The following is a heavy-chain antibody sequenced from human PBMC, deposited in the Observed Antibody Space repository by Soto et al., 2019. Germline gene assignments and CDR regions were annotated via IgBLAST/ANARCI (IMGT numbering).Heavy chain of an antibody. D-gene: IGHD2-8*01. Sequence: EVQLLESGGGLVQPGGSLRLSCAASGFTFSSYAMSWVRQAPGKGLEWVSAISGSGGSTYYADSVKGRFTISRDNSKNTLYLQMNSLRAEDTAVYYCASGGSTFVLMVYAIVFGPFDIWGQGTMVTVSS. CDR3: ASGGSTFVLMVYAIVFGPFDI. J-gene: IGHJ3*02. V-gene: IGHV3-23*01. CDR2: ISGSGGST. CDR1: GFTFSSYA.